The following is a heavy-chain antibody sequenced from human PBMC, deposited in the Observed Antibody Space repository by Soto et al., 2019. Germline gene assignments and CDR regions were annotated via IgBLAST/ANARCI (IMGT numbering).Heavy chain of an antibody. CDR3: ARPLREGGLCY. V-gene: IGHV3-74*01. Sequence: EVQLVESGGGLVQPGGSLRLSCAASGFTFSNYWMHWVRQAPGKGLVWVSRINSDGSSTNYADSVKGRFSISRDNAKNTLYLQMNSLRAEDTAVYYCARPLREGGLCYWGQGTLVTVSS. J-gene: IGHJ4*02. D-gene: IGHD2-15*01. CDR1: GFTFSNYW. CDR2: INSDGSST.